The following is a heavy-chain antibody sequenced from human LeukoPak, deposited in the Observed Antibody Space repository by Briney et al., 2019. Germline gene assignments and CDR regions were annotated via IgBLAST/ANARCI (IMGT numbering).Heavy chain of an antibody. CDR1: GGSMSTYF. D-gene: IGHD6-13*01. Sequence: SETLSLTCTVYGGSMSTYFWSWIRQPPGKGLEWIGYIYYSGSTNYNPSLKSRVTISVDTSKNQFSLKLSSVTAADTAVYYCVRSITSSWYGDFQHWGQGTLVTVSS. J-gene: IGHJ1*01. CDR2: IYYSGST. V-gene: IGHV4-59*01. CDR3: VRSITSSWYGDFQH.